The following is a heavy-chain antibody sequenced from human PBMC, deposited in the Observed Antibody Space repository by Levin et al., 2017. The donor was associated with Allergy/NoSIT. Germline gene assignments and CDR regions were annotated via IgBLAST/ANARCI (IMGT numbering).Heavy chain of an antibody. CDR2: ISGSGGGT. Sequence: PGGSLRLSCAASGFAFSSYAMNWVRQAPGRGLEWVSSISGSGGGTYYADSLKGRFTISRDNSKKTLYLQMNSLRAEDTAVYYCAKEGYRYSFFDYWGQGTLVTVSA. J-gene: IGHJ4*02. CDR3: AKEGYRYSFFDY. CDR1: GFAFSSYA. V-gene: IGHV3-23*01. D-gene: IGHD5-18*01.